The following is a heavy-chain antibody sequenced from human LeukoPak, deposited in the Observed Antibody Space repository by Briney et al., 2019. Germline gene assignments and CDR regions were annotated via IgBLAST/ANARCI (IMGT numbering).Heavy chain of an antibody. J-gene: IGHJ5*02. D-gene: IGHD5-12*01. CDR3: ARDAWYSGYEAELVLGWFDP. CDR2: ISAYNGNT. CDR1: GYTLTRYG. Sequence: ASVKVSCKASGYTLTRYGISSVRQAPGQGLERMGWISAYNGNTNYAQKLQGRVTMTTDTSTSTAYMELRSLRSDDTAVYYCARDAWYSGYEAELVLGWFDPWGQGTLVTVSS. V-gene: IGHV1-18*04.